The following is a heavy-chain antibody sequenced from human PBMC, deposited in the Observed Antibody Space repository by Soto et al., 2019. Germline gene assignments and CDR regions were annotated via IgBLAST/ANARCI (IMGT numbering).Heavy chain of an antibody. CDR2: IIPIFGTA. CDR3: VRNLRPSYYYDSSGPGYGMDV. J-gene: IGHJ6*02. Sequence: SVKVSCKASGGTFSSYAISWVRQAPGQGLEWMGGIIPIFGTANYAQKFQGRVTITADESTSTAYMELSSLRSEDTAVYYCVRNLRPSYYYDSSGPGYGMDVWGQGTTVTVSS. CDR1: GGTFSSYA. V-gene: IGHV1-69*13. D-gene: IGHD3-22*01.